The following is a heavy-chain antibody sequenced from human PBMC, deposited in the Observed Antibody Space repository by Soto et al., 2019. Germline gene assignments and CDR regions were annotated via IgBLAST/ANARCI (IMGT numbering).Heavy chain of an antibody. D-gene: IGHD2-15*01. CDR3: TTGSVEGV. Sequence: EEQLVESGGGLVKPGGSLRLSCAASGFTFSKAWMNGVRQAPGKGLEWVGRIKLSTDGGTTDYAAPVKGRFTISRDDSKNTLYLQMNSLKTEGTALYYCTTGSVEGVWGRGTTVTVSS. J-gene: IGHJ6*02. CDR2: IKLSTDGGTT. V-gene: IGHV3-15*07. CDR1: GFTFSKAW.